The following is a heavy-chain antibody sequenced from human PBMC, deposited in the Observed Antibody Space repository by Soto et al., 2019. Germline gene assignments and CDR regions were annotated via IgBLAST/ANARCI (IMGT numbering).Heavy chain of an antibody. J-gene: IGHJ4*02. D-gene: IGHD2-15*01. CDR3: ASEDCRNNCLKGFGY. Sequence: EVHLLESGGNLVQPGRSLRLSCVASGFNFSYNAMSWVRQAPGKGLQWVGGINAKSGNPKYVPKFQGRVTVTRDTSTSTVYMELNRLTSDDTAVYFCASEDCRNNCLKGFGYWGQGTLGTVSS. CDR1: GFNFSYNA. V-gene: IGHV3-23*01. CDR2: INAKSGNP.